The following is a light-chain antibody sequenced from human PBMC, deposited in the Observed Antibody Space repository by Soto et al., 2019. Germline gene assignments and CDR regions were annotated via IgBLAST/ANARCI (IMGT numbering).Light chain of an antibody. V-gene: IGKV3-20*01. CDR2: GAS. CDR3: RQYCSSPSYT. Sequence: EIVLTQSPGTLSLSPGERATLSCRASQSVSSSSYLAWYQQKPGQAPRLLIYGASSRATGIPDRFSGSGSATDFTPTISRLEPEDFAVYYCRQYCSSPSYTFGQGTKLEIK. J-gene: IGKJ2*01. CDR1: QSVSSSSY.